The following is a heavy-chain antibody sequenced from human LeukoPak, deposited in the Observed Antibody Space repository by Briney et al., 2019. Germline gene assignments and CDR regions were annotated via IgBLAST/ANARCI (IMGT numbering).Heavy chain of an antibody. J-gene: IGHJ4*02. CDR1: GFTFSRCW. Sequence: PGGSLRLSCAASGFTFSRCWMHWVRQAPGKGLVWVSRIDYDGSDTSNADSVKGRFTISRDNAKNTLYLQMNSLRDEDTAIYYCAKAVVGYCSSTSCFVFDYWGQGSLVTVSS. V-gene: IGHV3-74*01. CDR3: AKAVVGYCSSTSCFVFDY. D-gene: IGHD2-2*01. CDR2: IDYDGSDT.